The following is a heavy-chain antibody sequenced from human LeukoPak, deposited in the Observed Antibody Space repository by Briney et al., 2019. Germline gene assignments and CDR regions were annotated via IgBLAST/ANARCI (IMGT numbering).Heavy chain of an antibody. CDR2: ISAHKGNT. CDR3: ARDGSIAVAGYYFDR. V-gene: IGHV1-18*04. D-gene: IGHD6-19*01. CDR1: GYTFTSYG. Sequence: GASVKVSCKASGYTFTSYGISWVRQAPGQGLEWMGWISAHKGNTNYAQKLQGRVTMTTDTSTSTADKELESLRSDDTAVYYCARDGSIAVAGYYFDRWGRGTLVSVSS. J-gene: IGHJ4*02.